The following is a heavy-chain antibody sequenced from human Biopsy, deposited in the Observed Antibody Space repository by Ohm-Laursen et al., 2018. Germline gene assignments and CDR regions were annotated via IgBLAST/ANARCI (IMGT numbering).Heavy chain of an antibody. Sequence: ASVKVSCKVSGYSFTSYYMHWVRQAPGQGLEWMGMVNPSGSTTSYPQIFQGRVTMTRDTSKSSVYMELSSLRSADTAVYFCARNTGWYGDLYYFDYWGQGTLVTVSS. CDR3: ARNTGWYGDLYYFDY. D-gene: IGHD6-19*01. J-gene: IGHJ4*02. CDR1: GYSFTSYY. V-gene: IGHV1-46*01. CDR2: VNPSGSTT.